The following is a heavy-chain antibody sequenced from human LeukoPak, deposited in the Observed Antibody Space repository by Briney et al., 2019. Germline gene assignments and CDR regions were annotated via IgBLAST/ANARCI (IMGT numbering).Heavy chain of an antibody. J-gene: IGHJ6*02. CDR1: GFTFSSYG. CDR2: IWYDGSNE. CDR3: ARGGPSYYGMDV. Sequence: GRSQRLSCAASGFTFSSYGMQWVRQAPGKGLEWVAVIWYDGSNEYYADSVKGRFTISRDNSKNTLYLQMNTLRAEDTAVYYCARGGPSYYGMDVWGQGTSVTVSS. V-gene: IGHV3-33*01.